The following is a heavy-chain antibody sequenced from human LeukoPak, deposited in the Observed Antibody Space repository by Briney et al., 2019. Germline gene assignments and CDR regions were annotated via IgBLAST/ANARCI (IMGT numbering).Heavy chain of an antibody. J-gene: IGHJ4*02. Sequence: GGSLRLSCAASGFTFSSYWMSWVRQAPGKGLEWVANIKQDGSEKYYVDSVKGRFTISRDNAKNSLYLQMNSLRAEDTAVYYCARYYYDSSGYYPYYFDYWGQGTLDTVSS. CDR3: ARYYYDSSGYYPYYFDY. V-gene: IGHV3-7*01. CDR2: IKQDGSEK. CDR1: GFTFSSYW. D-gene: IGHD3-22*01.